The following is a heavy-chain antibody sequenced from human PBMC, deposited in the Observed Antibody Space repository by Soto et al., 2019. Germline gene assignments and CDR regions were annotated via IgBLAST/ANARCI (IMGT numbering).Heavy chain of an antibody. CDR2: IYQSGST. CDR3: ARASATIAAAAIFDY. V-gene: IGHV4-4*02. Sequence: SDTLSLTCAVSGTAITSSKWWSRVRQPPGKGLEWIGEIYQSGSTNYNPSLESRVRMSVDKSRNQFSLKLTSVSAADTAVYYCARASATIAAAAIFDYWGQGTLVTVSS. J-gene: IGHJ4*02. D-gene: IGHD6-13*01. CDR1: GTAITSSKW.